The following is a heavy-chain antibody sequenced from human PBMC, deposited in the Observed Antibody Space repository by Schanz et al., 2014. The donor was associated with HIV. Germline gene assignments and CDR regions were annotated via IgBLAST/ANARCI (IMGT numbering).Heavy chain of an antibody. CDR1: GYSFNDYG. CDR2: ISGYNGNT. J-gene: IGHJ6*02. CDR3: ARGARYGMDV. Sequence: QVQLVQSGAAVKKPGASVKVSCKASGYSFNDYGVSWMRQAPGQGLEWMGWISGYNGNTDYAQKFQDRVTMTTDTSTSTAYMELRSLRSDDTAVYYCARGARYGMDVWGQGTTVTVSS. V-gene: IGHV1-18*01.